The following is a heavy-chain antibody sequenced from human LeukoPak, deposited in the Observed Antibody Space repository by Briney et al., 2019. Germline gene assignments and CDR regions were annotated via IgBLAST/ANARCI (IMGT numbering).Heavy chain of an antibody. V-gene: IGHV1-18*01. CDR2: ISAYNGNT. CDR3: AGDQSDCSSTSCYTGTFDP. D-gene: IGHD2-2*02. Sequence: ASVKVSCKASGYTFTSYGISWVRQAPGQGLEWMGWISAYNGNTNYAQKLQGRVTMTTDTSTSTAYMELRSLRSDDTAVYYCAGDQSDCSSTSCYTGTFDPWGQGTLVTVSS. J-gene: IGHJ5*02. CDR1: GYTFTSYG.